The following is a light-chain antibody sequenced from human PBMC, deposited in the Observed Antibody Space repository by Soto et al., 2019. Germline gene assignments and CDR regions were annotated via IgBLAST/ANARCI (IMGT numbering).Light chain of an antibody. Sequence: DIQMTQSPSSVAASVGDRVTITCRASQGISSWLAWYQQKPGKAPKLLIYAASSLQSGVPSRFTGSGSGTALTLPISSLQPEDFATSYCHQDNSFRLFTFGPGNKVDIK. CDR1: QGISSW. V-gene: IGKV1D-12*01. J-gene: IGKJ3*01. CDR3: HQDNSFRLFT. CDR2: AAS.